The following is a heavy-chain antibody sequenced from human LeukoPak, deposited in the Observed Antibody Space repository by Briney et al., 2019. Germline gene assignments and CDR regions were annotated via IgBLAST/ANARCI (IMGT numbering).Heavy chain of an antibody. J-gene: IGHJ4*02. Sequence: GGSLRLSCAASGFTFSTYWMGWVRQAPGKGLEWVAKIKPDGSEKDHVDSVKGRFTISRDNAKNSLYLQLNSLRAEDTAVYYCARSRFYFDYWGQGTLVTVSS. CDR1: GFTFSTYW. CDR2: IKPDGSEK. V-gene: IGHV3-7*01. CDR3: ARSRFYFDY.